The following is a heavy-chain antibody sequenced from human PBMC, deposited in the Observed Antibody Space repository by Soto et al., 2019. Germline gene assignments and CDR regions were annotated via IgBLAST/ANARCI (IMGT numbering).Heavy chain of an antibody. CDR3: AKERYYYGSGSYSDFDY. D-gene: IGHD3-10*01. V-gene: IGHV3-9*01. CDR2: ISWNSGSI. J-gene: IGHJ4*02. Sequence: GGSLRLSCAASGFTFDDYAMHWVRQAPGKGLEWVSGISWNSGSIGYADSVKGRFTISRDNAKNSLYPQMNSLRAEDTALYYCAKERYYYGSGSYSDFDYWGQGTLVTVSS. CDR1: GFTFDDYA.